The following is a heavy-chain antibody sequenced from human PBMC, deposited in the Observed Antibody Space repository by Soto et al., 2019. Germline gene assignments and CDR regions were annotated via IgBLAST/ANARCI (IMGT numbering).Heavy chain of an antibody. CDR3: ARVYYSGGSCYGIDY. D-gene: IGHD2-15*01. CDR1: GYTFTSYY. V-gene: IGHV1-46*01. Sequence: QVQLVQSGAEVKKPGASVKVSCKASGYTFTSYYMHWVRQAPGQGLEWMGIINPTSSTSYAQKFQGRVTMTRHTSTSTVYMELSSLRSEDTAVYYCARVYYSGGSCYGIDYWGQGTLVTVSS. CDR2: INPTSST. J-gene: IGHJ4*02.